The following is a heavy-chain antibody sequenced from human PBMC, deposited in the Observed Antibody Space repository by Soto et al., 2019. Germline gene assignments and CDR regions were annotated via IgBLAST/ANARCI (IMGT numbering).Heavy chain of an antibody. D-gene: IGHD3-9*01. V-gene: IGHV4-38-2*02. J-gene: IGHJ5*02. Sequence: SETLSLTCAVSGYSISSGYYWGWIRQPPGKGLEWIGSIYHSGSTYYNPSLKSRVTISVDTSKNQFSLKLSSATAADTAVYYCARDSDDLDILTAANWFDPWGQGTLVTVSS. CDR2: IYHSGST. CDR3: ARDSDDLDILTAANWFDP. CDR1: GYSISSGYY.